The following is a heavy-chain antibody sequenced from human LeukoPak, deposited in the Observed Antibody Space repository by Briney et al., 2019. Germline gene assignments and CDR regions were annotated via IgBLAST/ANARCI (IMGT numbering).Heavy chain of an antibody. J-gene: IGHJ3*02. CDR1: GYTFTGYY. CDR2: INPNSGGT. V-gene: IGHV1-2*02. Sequence: ASVKVSCKASGYTFTGYYMHWVRQAPGQGLEWMGWINPNSGGTNYAQKFQGRATMTRDTSISTAYMELSRLRSDDTAVYYCARAQWLVPGAFDIWGQGTMVTVSS. D-gene: IGHD6-19*01. CDR3: ARAQWLVPGAFDI.